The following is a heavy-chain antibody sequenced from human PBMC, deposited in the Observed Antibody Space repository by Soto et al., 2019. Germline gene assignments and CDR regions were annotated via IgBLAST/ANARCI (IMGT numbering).Heavy chain of an antibody. CDR2: INHSGST. V-gene: IGHV4-34*01. J-gene: IGHJ4*02. D-gene: IGHD6-25*01. CDR1: GGSFSGYY. CDR3: ARGGTSGSGMSWYYFDY. Sequence: PPETLSLTCAVYGGSFSGYYWSWIRQPPEKGLEWMGEINHSGSTNYNPSHKRRVTISVDTSKNQFSLKLSSVTAADTAVYYCARGGTSGSGMSWYYFDYWGQGTLVTVSS.